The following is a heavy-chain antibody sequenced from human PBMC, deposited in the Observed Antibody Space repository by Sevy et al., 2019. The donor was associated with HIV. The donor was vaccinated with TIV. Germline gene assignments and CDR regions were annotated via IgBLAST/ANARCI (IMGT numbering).Heavy chain of an antibody. Sequence: ASVKVSCKASGYTFTSYDINWVRQATGQGLEWMGWMNPNSGNTGYAQKFQGRVTMTRNTSLSTAYMELSSLRSEDTAEYYCARGTSLRCMSYWGQGTLVTVSS. D-gene: IGHD3-3*01. CDR3: ARGTSLRCMSY. V-gene: IGHV1-8*01. CDR2: MNPNSGNT. J-gene: IGHJ4*02. CDR1: GYTFTSYD.